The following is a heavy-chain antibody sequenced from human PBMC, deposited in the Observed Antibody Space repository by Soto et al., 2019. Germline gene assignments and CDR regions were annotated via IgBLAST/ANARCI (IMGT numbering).Heavy chain of an antibody. Sequence: SEPLSLTRTVSGGSISSYYWSWNRPPPGKGLGWIGYIYYSGSTNYNPSLKSRVTISVDTSKNQFSLKLSSVTAADTAVYYCASTVRGKSGFDPWGQGTLVTVSS. CDR2: IYYSGST. CDR1: GGSISSYY. J-gene: IGHJ5*02. V-gene: IGHV4-59*01. D-gene: IGHD4-17*01. CDR3: ASTVRGKSGFDP.